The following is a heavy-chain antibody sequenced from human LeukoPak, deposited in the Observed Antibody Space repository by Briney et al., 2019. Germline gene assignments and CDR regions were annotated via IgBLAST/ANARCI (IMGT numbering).Heavy chain of an antibody. Sequence: ASVKVSGKASGYTFTGYYMHWVRQAPGQGLEWMGWINPNSGGTNYAQKFQGRVTMTRDTSISTAYMELSRLRSDDTAVYYCARVRWELGYYYGMDVWGQGTTVTVSS. V-gene: IGHV1-2*02. D-gene: IGHD1-26*01. CDR1: GYTFTGYY. CDR3: ARVRWELGYYYGMDV. J-gene: IGHJ6*02. CDR2: INPNSGGT.